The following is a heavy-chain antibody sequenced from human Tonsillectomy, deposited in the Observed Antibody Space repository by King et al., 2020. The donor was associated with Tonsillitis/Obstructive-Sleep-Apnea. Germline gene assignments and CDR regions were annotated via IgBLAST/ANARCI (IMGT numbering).Heavy chain of an antibody. D-gene: IGHD2-15*01. CDR2: VYYSGST. J-gene: IGHJ3*02. CDR1: VGSISSFY. Sequence: VQLQESGPGLVKPSETLSLTCTVSVGSISSFYWSWIRQPPGKGLEWVGYVYYSGSTNYNPSLRGRVTISVDTSKNQFSLKLSSVTAADTAVYYCARDLVLEAGGDAFDIWGQGTMVTVSS. V-gene: IGHV4-59*01. CDR3: ARDLVLEAGGDAFDI.